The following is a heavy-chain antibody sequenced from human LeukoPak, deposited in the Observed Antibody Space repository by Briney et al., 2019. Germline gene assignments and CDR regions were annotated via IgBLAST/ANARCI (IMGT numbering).Heavy chain of an antibody. V-gene: IGHV3-11*04. J-gene: IGHJ5*02. Sequence: GGSLRLSCAASGFTFSDYYMSWIRQAPGKGLEWVSYISSSGITIYYADSVKGRFTISRDNAKNTLYLQMNSLRAEDTAVYYCARDRAYCSGGSCYNWFDPWGQGTLVTVSS. D-gene: IGHD2-15*01. CDR3: ARDRAYCSGGSCYNWFDP. CDR2: ISSSGITI. CDR1: GFTFSDYY.